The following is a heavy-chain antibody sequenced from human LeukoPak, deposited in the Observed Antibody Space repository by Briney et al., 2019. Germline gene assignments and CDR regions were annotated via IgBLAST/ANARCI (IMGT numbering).Heavy chain of an antibody. J-gene: IGHJ4*02. CDR3: ARANHYSNPLFDY. CDR1: GGTFSSYA. Sequence: SVKFSCKASGGTFSSYAISWVRQAPGQGLEWMGGIIPIFGTANYAQKFQGRVTITADESTSTAYMELSSLRSEDTAVYYCARANHYSNPLFDYWGQGTLVTVSS. CDR2: IIPIFGTA. D-gene: IGHD4-11*01. V-gene: IGHV1-69*13.